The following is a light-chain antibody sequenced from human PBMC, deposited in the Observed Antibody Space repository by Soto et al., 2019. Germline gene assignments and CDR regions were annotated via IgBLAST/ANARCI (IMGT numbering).Light chain of an antibody. J-gene: IGKJ4*01. CDR3: HQFRRAPLT. V-gene: IGKV3-20*01. CDR1: QSVSSNY. Sequence: EIVLTQSPGILSLSPGERATLSCRASQSVSSNYLVWFQHKPGQAPRLVIYDASTKATGIPDRFSGSGSGTDFTLTISGLEAEDFAVYYCHQFRRAPLTFGGGTKVELK. CDR2: DAS.